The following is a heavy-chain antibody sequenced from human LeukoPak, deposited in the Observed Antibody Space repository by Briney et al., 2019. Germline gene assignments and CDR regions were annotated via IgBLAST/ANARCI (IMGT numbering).Heavy chain of an antibody. CDR3: ARHLGICSGGSCYFDY. J-gene: IGHJ4*02. D-gene: IGHD2-15*01. CDR1: GGSISSSSYY. CDR2: IYYSGST. Sequence: PSETLSLTCTVSGGSISSSSYYWGWIRQPPGKGLEWIGSIYYSGSTYYNPSLKSRVTISVDTSKNQFSLKLRSATAADTAVYYCARHLGICSGGSCYFDYWGQGILVTVSS. V-gene: IGHV4-39*01.